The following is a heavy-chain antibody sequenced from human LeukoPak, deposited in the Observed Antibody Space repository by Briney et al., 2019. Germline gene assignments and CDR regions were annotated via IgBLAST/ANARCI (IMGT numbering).Heavy chain of an antibody. J-gene: IGHJ3*02. CDR1: GDPFSSHY. D-gene: IGHD4-17*01. Sequence: KSSETLSLTCAVSGDPFSSHYWTWIRQSPGTGLEWIGYTSHIGRTNYNPSLKSRVTVSIDTSKNQFSLKLRSVTAADTAVYYCARDLVTVTKGFDIWGQGTMVSVSS. CDR3: ARDLVTVTKGFDI. CDR2: TSHIGRT. V-gene: IGHV4-59*11.